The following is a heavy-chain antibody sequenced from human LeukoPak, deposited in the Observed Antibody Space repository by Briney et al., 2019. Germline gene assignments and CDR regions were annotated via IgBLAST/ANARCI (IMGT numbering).Heavy chain of an antibody. J-gene: IGHJ4*02. V-gene: IGHV3-73*01. CDR1: GFTFSGSA. CDR3: TRRRGPSVCSGYDYFDY. CDR2: IRSKANSYAT. Sequence: GGSLRLSCAASGFTFSGSAMHWVRQASGKGLEWVGRIRSKANSYATAYAASVKGRFTISRDDSKNTAYLQMNSLKTEDTAVYYCTRRRGPSVCSGYDYFDYWGQGTLVTVSS. D-gene: IGHD5-12*01.